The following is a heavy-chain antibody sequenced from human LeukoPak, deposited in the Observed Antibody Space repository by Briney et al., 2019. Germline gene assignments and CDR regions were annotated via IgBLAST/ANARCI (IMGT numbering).Heavy chain of an antibody. CDR1: GFTFSSYA. J-gene: IGHJ4*02. V-gene: IGHV3-23*01. CDR3: ARNGGSSYDFDY. Sequence: GGSLRLYCAASGFTFSSYAMSWVRQAPGKGLEWVTGISGSGGSTYYADSVKGRFTISRDNAKNSLYLRMNSLRAEDTAVYYCARNGGSSYDFDYWGQGTLVTVSS. CDR2: ISGSGGST. D-gene: IGHD6-6*01.